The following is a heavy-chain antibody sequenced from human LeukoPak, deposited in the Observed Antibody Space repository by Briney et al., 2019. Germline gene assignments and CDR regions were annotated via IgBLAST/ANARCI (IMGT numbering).Heavy chain of an antibody. Sequence: GGSLRLSCAASGFTFSSYGMHWVRQAPGKGLEWVAVISYDGSNKYYADSVKGRFTISRDNSKNTLYLQMNSLRAEDTAVYYCAKEFGSGWYDLLARLSYYGMDVWGQGTTVTVSS. CDR1: GFTFSSYG. CDR2: ISYDGSNK. V-gene: IGHV3-30*18. J-gene: IGHJ6*02. D-gene: IGHD6-19*01. CDR3: AKEFGSGWYDLLARLSYYGMDV.